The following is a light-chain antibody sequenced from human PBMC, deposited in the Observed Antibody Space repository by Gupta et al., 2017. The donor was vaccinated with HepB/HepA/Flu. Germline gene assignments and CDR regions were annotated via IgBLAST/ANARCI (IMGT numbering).Light chain of an antibody. J-gene: IGKJ2*01. Sequence: DIQMTQSPSTLSASVGDKVTITCRASQSINTWLAWYQQKPGKAPKLLIYKASSLESGVPSRFSGSGSGTEFTLTVGSLQPDDFATYYCQQDNNYSPTFGQGTKLEIK. CDR1: QSINTW. CDR3: QQDNNYSPT. CDR2: KAS. V-gene: IGKV1-5*03.